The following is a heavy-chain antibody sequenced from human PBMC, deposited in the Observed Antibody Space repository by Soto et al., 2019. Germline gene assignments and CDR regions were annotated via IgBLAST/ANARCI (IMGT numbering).Heavy chain of an antibody. V-gene: IGHV4-39*01. CDR1: GGSISSSSYY. Sequence: SETLSLTCTVSGGSISSSSYYWGWIRQPPGKGLEWIGSIYYSGSTYYNPSLKSRVTISVDTSKNQFSLKLSSVTAADTAVYYCARKNYDFWSGYLPNWFDPWGQGTLVTVSS. CDR2: IYYSGST. J-gene: IGHJ5*02. D-gene: IGHD3-3*01. CDR3: ARKNYDFWSGYLPNWFDP.